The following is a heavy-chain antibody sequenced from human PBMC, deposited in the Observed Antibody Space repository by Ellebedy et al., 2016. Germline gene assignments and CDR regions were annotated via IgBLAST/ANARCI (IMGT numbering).Heavy chain of an antibody. Sequence: SLKISXAASGFTFDDYAMHWVRQAPGKGLEWVSGISWNSGSIGYADSVKGRFTISRDNAKNSLYLQMNSLRAEDTAVYYCARDLWGVYYFDYWGQGTLVTVSS. V-gene: IGHV3-9*01. D-gene: IGHD2-21*01. CDR1: GFTFDDYA. CDR2: ISWNSGSI. CDR3: ARDLWGVYYFDY. J-gene: IGHJ4*02.